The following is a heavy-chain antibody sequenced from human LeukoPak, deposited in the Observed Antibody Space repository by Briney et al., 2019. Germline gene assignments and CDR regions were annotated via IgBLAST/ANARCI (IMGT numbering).Heavy chain of an antibody. CDR2: IIPIFGTA. D-gene: IGHD3-22*01. V-gene: IGHV1-69*05. Sequence: SVKVSCKASGGVFTTYAISWVRQAPGQGLEWMGGIIPIFGTANYAQKFQGRVTITTDESTSTAYMELSSLRSEDTAVYYCARAPDPKFYYDSSGYYFDYWGQGTLVTVSS. CDR3: ARAPDPKFYYDSSGYYFDY. CDR1: GGVFTTYA. J-gene: IGHJ4*02.